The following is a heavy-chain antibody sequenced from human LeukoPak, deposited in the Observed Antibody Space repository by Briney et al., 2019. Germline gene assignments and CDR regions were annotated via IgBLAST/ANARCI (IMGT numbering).Heavy chain of an antibody. CDR3: ARGWGYSSSWYGVRYHWFDP. CDR1: GGSFSGYY. Sequence: SETLSLTCAVYGGSFSGYYWSWIRQPPGKGLEWIGEINHSGRTNYNPSLKSRVTISVDTSKNQFSLKLSSVTAADTAVYYCARGWGYSSSWYGVRYHWFDPWGQGTLVTVSS. CDR2: INHSGRT. J-gene: IGHJ5*02. V-gene: IGHV4-34*01. D-gene: IGHD6-13*01.